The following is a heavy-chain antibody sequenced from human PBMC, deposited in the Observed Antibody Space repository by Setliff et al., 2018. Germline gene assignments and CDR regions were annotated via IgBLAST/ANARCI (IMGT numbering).Heavy chain of an antibody. CDR3: ARGGGSVLPNYYYVNYMDV. V-gene: IGHV4-34*01. CDR1: GGSFSGYY. D-gene: IGHD2-15*01. CDR2: INHSGST. Sequence: SETLSLTCAVYGGSFSGYYWSWIRQPPGKGLEWIGEINHSGSTNYNQSLKSRVTLSVDTSKNQFSLQLTSVTAADTAIYYCARGGGSVLPNYYYVNYMDVWGKGTTVTVSS. J-gene: IGHJ6*03.